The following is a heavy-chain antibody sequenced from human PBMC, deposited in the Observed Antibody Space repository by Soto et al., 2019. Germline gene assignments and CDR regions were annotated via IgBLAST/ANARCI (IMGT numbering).Heavy chain of an antibody. J-gene: IGHJ4*02. CDR3: ARSSSWYFDY. V-gene: IGHV4-59*08. Sequence: SETLSLTCTVSGGSISSYYWSWIRQPPGKGLEWIGYIYYSGSTNYNPSLKSRVTISVDTSKNQFSLKRSSVTAADTAVYYCARSSSWYFDYWGQGTLVTVSS. CDR1: GGSISSYY. CDR2: IYYSGST. D-gene: IGHD6-13*01.